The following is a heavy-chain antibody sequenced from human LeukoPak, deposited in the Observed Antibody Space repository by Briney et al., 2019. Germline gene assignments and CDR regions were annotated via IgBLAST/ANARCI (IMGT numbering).Heavy chain of an antibody. J-gene: IGHJ3*02. CDR1: GYTFTSYY. D-gene: IGHD6-13*01. V-gene: IGHV1-46*01. Sequence: GASVKVSCKASGYTFTSYYMHWVRQAPGQGLEWMGIINPSGGSTSYAQKLQGRVTMTTDTSTSTAYMELRSLRSDDTAVYYCARPMYSSSWGAFDIWGQGTMVTVSS. CDR2: INPSGGST. CDR3: ARPMYSSSWGAFDI.